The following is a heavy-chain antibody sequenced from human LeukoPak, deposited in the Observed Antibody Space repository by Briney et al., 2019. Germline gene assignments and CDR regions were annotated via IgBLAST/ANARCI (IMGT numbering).Heavy chain of an antibody. V-gene: IGHV7-4-1*02. D-gene: IGHD6-19*01. CDR3: ARDNPKQAVGGGGFDY. CDR2: INTNTGNP. J-gene: IGHJ4*02. CDR1: GYTLTSYA. Sequence: ASVKVSCKASGYTLTSYAMNWVRQAPGQGLEWMGWINTNTGNPTYAQGFTGRFVFSLDTSVSTAYLQISSLKAEDTAVYYCARDNPKQAVGGGGFDYWGQGTLVTVSS.